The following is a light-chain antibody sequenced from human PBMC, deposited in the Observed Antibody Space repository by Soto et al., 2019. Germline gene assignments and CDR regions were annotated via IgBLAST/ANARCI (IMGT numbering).Light chain of an antibody. CDR1: SSDVGGYNY. Sequence: QSALTQPASVSGSPGQSITISCTGTSSDVGGYNYVSWYPQHPGKAPKLMICEVSNRPSGVSNRFSGSKSGNTASLTISGLQAEDEADYYCSSYTSSSTLVFGTGTKLTVL. CDR2: EVS. CDR3: SSYTSSSTLV. V-gene: IGLV2-14*01. J-gene: IGLJ1*01.